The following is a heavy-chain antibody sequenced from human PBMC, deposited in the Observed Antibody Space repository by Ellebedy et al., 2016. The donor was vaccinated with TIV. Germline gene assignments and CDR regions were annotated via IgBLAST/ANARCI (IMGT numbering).Heavy chain of an antibody. J-gene: IGHJ4*02. CDR1: GFTFSSSG. D-gene: IGHD2-2*01. V-gene: IGHV3-23*01. CDR3: AKRSQFSRISCFDY. Sequence: GESLKISCEASGFTFSSSGMSWVRQVPGKGLEWVSGTSGGGISTYIADSVKGRFHISRDNSKNMIYLQMNSLRADDTAIYYCAKRSQFSRISCFDYWGQGTLVTVSS. CDR2: TSGGGIST.